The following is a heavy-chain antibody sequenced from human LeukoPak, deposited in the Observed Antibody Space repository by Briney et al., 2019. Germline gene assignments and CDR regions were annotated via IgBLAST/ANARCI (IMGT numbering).Heavy chain of an antibody. D-gene: IGHD5-12*01. CDR2: INHSGST. Sequence: SETLSLTCTVSGGSISSSSYYWGWIRQPPGKGLEWIGEINHSGSTNYNPSLKSRVTISVDTSKNQFSLKLSSVTAADTAVYYCARGYSGYDLVEYYYYYYMDVWGKGTTVTISS. V-gene: IGHV4-39*07. J-gene: IGHJ6*03. CDR1: GGSISSSSYY. CDR3: ARGYSGYDLVEYYYYYYMDV.